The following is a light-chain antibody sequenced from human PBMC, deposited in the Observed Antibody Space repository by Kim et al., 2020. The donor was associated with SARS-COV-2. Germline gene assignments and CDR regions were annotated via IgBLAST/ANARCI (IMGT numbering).Light chain of an antibody. CDR3: HQYGSLPRA. V-gene: IGKV3-20*01. CDR1: QSAVSNY. Sequence: SPGDRARLSCRASQSAVSNYLSWYQQKPGQAPMLLIYEISSRATGIPDRFSGSGSGTDFTLTISRLEPEDFAVYYCHQYGSLPRAFGQGTKVDIK. CDR2: EIS. J-gene: IGKJ1*01.